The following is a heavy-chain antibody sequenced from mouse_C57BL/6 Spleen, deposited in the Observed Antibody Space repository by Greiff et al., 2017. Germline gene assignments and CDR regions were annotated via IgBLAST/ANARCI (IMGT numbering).Heavy chain of an antibody. V-gene: IGHV1-64*01. CDR2: IHPNSGST. D-gene: IGHD1-1*01. CDR3: ARWITTVVAFDY. J-gene: IGHJ2*01. Sequence: QVQLQQPGAELVKPGASVKLSCKASGYTFTSYWMHWVKQRPGRGLEWIGMIHPNSGSTNYNEKFKSKATLTVDKSSSTAYMQLSSLTSEDSAVYYCARWITTVVAFDYWGQGTTLTVSS. CDR1: GYTFTSYW.